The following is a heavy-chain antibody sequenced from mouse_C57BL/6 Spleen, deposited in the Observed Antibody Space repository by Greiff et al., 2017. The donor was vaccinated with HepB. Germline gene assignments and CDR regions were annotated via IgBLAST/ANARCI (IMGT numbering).Heavy chain of an antibody. CDR1: GFTFTDYY. D-gene: IGHD2-1*01. CDR3: ARNEYCNYGY. Sequence: EVQLVESGGGLVQPGGSLSLSCAASGFTFTDYYMSWVRQPPGKALEWLGFIRNKANGYTTEYSASVKGRFTISRDNSQSILYLQMNALRAEDSATYYCARNEYCNYGYWGQGTTLTVSS. V-gene: IGHV7-3*01. CDR2: IRNKANGYTT. J-gene: IGHJ2*01.